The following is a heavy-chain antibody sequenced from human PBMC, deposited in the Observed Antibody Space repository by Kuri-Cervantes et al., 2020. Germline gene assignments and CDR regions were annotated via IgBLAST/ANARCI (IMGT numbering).Heavy chain of an antibody. CDR1: GYTLSSSG. V-gene: IGHV1-18*01. Sequence: ASVKVSCKASGYTLSSSGISWVRRAPGQGLEWMGWISAYNHNTNYAQKLQGRVTMTTDTSTSTAYMELRSLKSDDTAVYYCARDSEWATICYYWGQGTLVTVSS. CDR3: ARDSEWATICYY. CDR2: ISAYNHNT. D-gene: IGHD2-2*01. J-gene: IGHJ4*02.